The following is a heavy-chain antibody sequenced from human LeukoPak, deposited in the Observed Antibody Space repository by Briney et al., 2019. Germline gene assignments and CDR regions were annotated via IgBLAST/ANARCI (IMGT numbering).Heavy chain of an antibody. V-gene: IGHV4-39*07. CDR1: GGSISSSSYY. D-gene: IGHD5-18*01. J-gene: IGHJ4*02. CDR2: IYYSGST. CDR3: ARFEVDTAMVTGNY. Sequence: PSETLSLTCTVSGGSISSSSYYWGWIRQPPGKGLEWIGSIYYSGSTYYNPSLKSRVTISVDTSKNQFSLKLSSVTAADTAVYYCARFEVDTAMVTGNYWGQGTLVTVSS.